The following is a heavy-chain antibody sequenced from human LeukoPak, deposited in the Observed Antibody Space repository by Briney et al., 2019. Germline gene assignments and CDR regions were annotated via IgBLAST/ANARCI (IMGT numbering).Heavy chain of an antibody. D-gene: IGHD1-26*01. CDR2: ISGSGGST. CDR1: GFTFSSYA. CDR3: AKDLGPLSDAFDI. Sequence: GESLRLSCAASGFTFSSYAMSWVRQAPGKGLEWVSAISGSGGSTYYADSVKGRFTISRDNSKNTLYLQMNSLRAEDTAVYYCAKDLGPLSDAFDIWGQGTMVTVSS. V-gene: IGHV3-23*01. J-gene: IGHJ3*02.